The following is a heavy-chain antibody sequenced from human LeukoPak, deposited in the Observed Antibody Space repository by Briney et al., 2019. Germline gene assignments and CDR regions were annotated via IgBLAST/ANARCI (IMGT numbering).Heavy chain of an antibody. J-gene: IGHJ5*02. Sequence: SETLSLTCTVSGGSISSGSYYWSWIRQPAGKGLEWIGRIYTSGSTNYNPSLKSRVTISVDTSKNQFSLKLSSVTAADTAVYYCARGIVVVPAALPWFDPWGQGTLVTVSS. CDR2: IYTSGST. D-gene: IGHD2-2*01. CDR3: ARGIVVVPAALPWFDP. CDR1: GGSISSGSYY. V-gene: IGHV4-61*02.